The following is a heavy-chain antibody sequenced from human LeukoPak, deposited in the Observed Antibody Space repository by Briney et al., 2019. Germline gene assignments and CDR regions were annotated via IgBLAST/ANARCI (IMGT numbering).Heavy chain of an antibody. CDR3: ARGDRSSSLFDY. CDR2: TYYRSKWYN. D-gene: IGHD6-6*01. Sequence: QTLSLTCAMSGDRVSSNSAAWNWIRQSPSRGLEWLGRTYYRSKWYNDYAVSVKSRITSNPNTSTNQSTLQRNSVTPEDTAVYYCARGDRSSSLFDYWGQGTLVTVSS. CDR1: GDRVSSNSAA. J-gene: IGHJ4*02. V-gene: IGHV6-1*01.